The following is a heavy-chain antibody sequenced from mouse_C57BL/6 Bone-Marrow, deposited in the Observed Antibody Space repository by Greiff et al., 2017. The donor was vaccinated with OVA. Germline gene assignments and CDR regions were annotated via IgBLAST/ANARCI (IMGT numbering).Heavy chain of an antibody. CDR3: VSALTGDNYFDY. D-gene: IGHD4-1*01. V-gene: IGHV10-1*01. CDR1: GFSFNTYA. CDR2: IRSKSNNYAT. J-gene: IGHJ2*01. Sequence: EVKLMESGGGLVQPKGSLKLSCAASGFSFNTYAMNWVRQAPGKGLEWVARIRSKSNNYATYYADSVKDRFTISRDDSESMLYLQMNNLKTEDTAMYYCVSALTGDNYFDYWGQGTTLTVSS.